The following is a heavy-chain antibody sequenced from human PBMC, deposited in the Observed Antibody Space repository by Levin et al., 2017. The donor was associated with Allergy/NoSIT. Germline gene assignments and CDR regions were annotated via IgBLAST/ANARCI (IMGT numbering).Heavy chain of an antibody. CDR1: GFTFSSYS. CDR3: ARDQAPGDSSGWYSDY. Sequence: GESLKISCAASGFTFSSYSMNWVRQAPGKGLEWVSYISSSSSTIYYADSVKGRFTISRDNAKNSLYLQMNSLRAEDTAVYYCARDQAPGDSSGWYSDYWGQGTLVTVSS. J-gene: IGHJ4*02. V-gene: IGHV3-48*01. D-gene: IGHD6-19*01. CDR2: ISSSSSTI.